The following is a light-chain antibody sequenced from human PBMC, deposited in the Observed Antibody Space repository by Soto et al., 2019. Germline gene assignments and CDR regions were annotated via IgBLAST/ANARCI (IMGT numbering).Light chain of an antibody. J-gene: IGKJ4*01. V-gene: IGKV1-33*01. CDR3: QKYDNFPLN. Sequence: DIQITHSPSSLSASVGDRVTITCQASQDITNYLNWYQQKPGKAPELLIYDASNLETGVPSRFSGSGSGTDFTFTISSLQPEDFATYYCQKYDNFPLNFGGGTKVDIK. CDR2: DAS. CDR1: QDITNY.